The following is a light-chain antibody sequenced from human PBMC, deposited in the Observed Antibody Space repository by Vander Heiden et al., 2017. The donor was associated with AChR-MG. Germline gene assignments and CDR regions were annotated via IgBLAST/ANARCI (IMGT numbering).Light chain of an antibody. V-gene: IGKV1-39*01. J-gene: IGKJ3*01. CDR3: QQSATTSFT. Sequence: DIEMTQSPSSLSASVGDRVTITCRAGQSINSDLNWYQHKPGKAPKRLISEATTLQSGVPSRFSGSGSGTEFTLTISSLQPEDLATYYCQQSATTSFTFGPGTRVDI. CDR2: EAT. CDR1: QSINSD.